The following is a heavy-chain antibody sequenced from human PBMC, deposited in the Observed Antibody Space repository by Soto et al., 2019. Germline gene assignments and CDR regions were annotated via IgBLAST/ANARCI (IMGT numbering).Heavy chain of an antibody. V-gene: IGHV3-53*01. CDR3: ARIPYCSVGSCYCGWYFDL. Sequence: EVQLVESGGGLIQPGGSLRLSCAASGFTVSSNHMSWVRQAPGKGLEWVSDIYSGGNTYYADSVKGRFTISRDNSKKTMFVQMTSLRAEDTAVYYCARIPYCSVGSCYCGWYFDLWGRGILVTVSS. D-gene: IGHD2-15*01. CDR2: IYSGGNT. J-gene: IGHJ2*01. CDR1: GFTVSSNH.